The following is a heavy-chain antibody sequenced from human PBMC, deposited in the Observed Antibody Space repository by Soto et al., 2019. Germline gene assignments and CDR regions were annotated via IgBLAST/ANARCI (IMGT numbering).Heavy chain of an antibody. Sequence: GASVKVSCKASGYTFTSYGISWVRQAPGQGLEWMGWISAYNGNTNYAQKLQGRVTMTTDTSTSTAYMELRSLRSGDTAVYYCARDGLMELRVRYYYYYYGMDVWGQVTTVTVSS. CDR1: GYTFTSYG. V-gene: IGHV1-18*04. D-gene: IGHD1-26*01. J-gene: IGHJ6*02. CDR3: ARDGLMELRVRYYYYYYGMDV. CDR2: ISAYNGNT.